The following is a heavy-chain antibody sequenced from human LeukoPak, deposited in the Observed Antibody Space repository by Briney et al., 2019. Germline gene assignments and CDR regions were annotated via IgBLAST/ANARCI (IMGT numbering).Heavy chain of an antibody. V-gene: IGHV1-69*04. J-gene: IGHJ2*01. Sequence: ASVKVSCKASGGTFSSYAISWVRQAPGQGLEWVGRIIPILGIANYAQTFQGRVTISADKSTSTAYMQLSSLRAEDTAVYYCSTTPRSNYYDKNRRDFDLWGRGTLVTVSS. CDR1: GGTFSSYA. CDR2: IIPILGIA. CDR3: STTPRSNYYDKNRRDFDL. D-gene: IGHD3-22*01.